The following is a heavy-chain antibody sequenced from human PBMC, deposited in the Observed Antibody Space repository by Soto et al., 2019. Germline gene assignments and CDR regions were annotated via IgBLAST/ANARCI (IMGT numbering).Heavy chain of an antibody. D-gene: IGHD2-2*01. CDR2: LSAYNGNT. J-gene: IGHJ5*02. CDR1: GYTFTSYG. V-gene: IGHV1-18*01. CDR3: AGSPREYQLLSGGWFVP. Sequence: QVQLVQSGAEVKKPGASVKVSCKASGYTFTSYGISWVRQAPGQGLEWMGWLSAYNGNTNYAQKLQGGVTMTTDTATSPAYKELRSQRSDDTAVYYCAGSPREYQLLSGGWFVPWGQGTLVAVSS.